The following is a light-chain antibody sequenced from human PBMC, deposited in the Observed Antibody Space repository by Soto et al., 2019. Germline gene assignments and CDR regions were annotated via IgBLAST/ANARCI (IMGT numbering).Light chain of an antibody. CDR2: DVS. J-gene: IGLJ1*01. V-gene: IGLV2-23*02. Sequence: QSALTQPASVSGSPGQSITISCTGTSSDVGSYNLVSWYQQLPGTAPKLMIYDVSKRPAGVSNRFSGSKSGNTASLTISGRQAEDEADYYCCSFAGSNTFGVFGTGTKLTVL. CDR3: CSFAGSNTFGV. CDR1: SSDVGSYNL.